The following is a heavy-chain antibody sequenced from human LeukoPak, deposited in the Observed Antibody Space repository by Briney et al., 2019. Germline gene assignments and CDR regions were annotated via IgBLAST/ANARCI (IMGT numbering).Heavy chain of an antibody. CDR1: GFTFSSYA. D-gene: IGHD3-10*01. V-gene: IGHV3-64*01. CDR2: ISSNGGST. Sequence: GGSLRLSCAASGFTFSSYAMHWVRQAPGKGMEYVSAISSNGGSTYYANSVKGRFTISRDNSKNTLYLQMGSLRAEDMAVYYCARELAGHYYGSGSSFDYWGQGTLVTVSS. J-gene: IGHJ4*02. CDR3: ARELAGHYYGSGSSFDY.